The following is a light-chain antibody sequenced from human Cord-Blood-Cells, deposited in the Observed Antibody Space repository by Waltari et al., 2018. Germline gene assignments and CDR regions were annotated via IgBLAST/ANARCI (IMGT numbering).Light chain of an antibody. CDR1: SSDVGGYNH. CDR3: SSYTSSSTFV. V-gene: IGLV2-14*01. Sequence: QSALTQPASVSGSPGPSITISCTGTSSDVGGYNHVSWYQQHPGQAPKLMIYDVSKRPSGVSIRFSGSKSGNTASLTISGLQAEDEADYYCSSYTSSSTFVFGTGTKVTVL. J-gene: IGLJ1*01. CDR2: DVS.